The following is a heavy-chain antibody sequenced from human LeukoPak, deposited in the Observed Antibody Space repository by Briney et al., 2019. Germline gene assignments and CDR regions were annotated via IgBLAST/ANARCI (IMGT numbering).Heavy chain of an antibody. V-gene: IGHV1-2*02. CDR1: GYTFTGYY. J-gene: IGHJ4*02. CDR3: GTLLSNGPFDY. CDR2: IYPNSGAT. Sequence: ASVKVSCKASGYTFTGYYMHWVRQAPGQGLEWMGYIYPNSGATKYAQKVQGRVTMTRDTSIITAYMELSGLGSDDTAVYYCGTLLSNGPFDYWGQGSLVTVSS.